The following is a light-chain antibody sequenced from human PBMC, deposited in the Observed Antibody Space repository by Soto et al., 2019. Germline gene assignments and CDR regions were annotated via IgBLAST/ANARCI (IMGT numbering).Light chain of an antibody. CDR1: QTISSW. V-gene: IGKV1-5*03. J-gene: IGKJ1*01. Sequence: DIQMTQPPSTLSGSVGDRVTITCRASQTISSWLAWYQQKPGKAPKLLIYKASTLKSGVPSRFSGSGSGTEFTLTISSLQPDDFATYYCQQSYSTPRTFGQGTKVDIK. CDR2: KAS. CDR3: QQSYSTPRT.